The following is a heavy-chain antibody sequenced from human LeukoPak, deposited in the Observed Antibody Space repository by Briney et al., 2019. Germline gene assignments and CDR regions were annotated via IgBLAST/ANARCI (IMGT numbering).Heavy chain of an antibody. J-gene: IGHJ3*02. CDR2: IYYSGST. Sequence: SETLSLTCTVSGGSISSYYWSWIRQPPGKGLEWIGYIYYSGSTNYNPSLKSRVTISVDTSKNQFSLKLSSVTAADTAVYYCARSGWYRPDAFDIWGQGTMVTVSS. CDR3: ARSGWYRPDAFDI. CDR1: GGSISSYY. V-gene: IGHV4-59*08. D-gene: IGHD6-19*01.